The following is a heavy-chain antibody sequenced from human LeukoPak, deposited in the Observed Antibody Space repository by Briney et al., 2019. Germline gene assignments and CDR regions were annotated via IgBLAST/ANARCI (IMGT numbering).Heavy chain of an antibody. Sequence: GGSLRLSCAASGFTFSSYWMTWVRQAPGKGLEWVANIVPDGSEKYYVESVRGRFTISRDNAKNSLYLQMKSLRAEDTAVYYCARDGGYYDFLFKDYWGQGTLVTVSS. D-gene: IGHD3-3*01. J-gene: IGHJ4*02. CDR2: IVPDGSEK. CDR1: GFTFSSYW. CDR3: ARDGGYYDFLFKDY. V-gene: IGHV3-7*01.